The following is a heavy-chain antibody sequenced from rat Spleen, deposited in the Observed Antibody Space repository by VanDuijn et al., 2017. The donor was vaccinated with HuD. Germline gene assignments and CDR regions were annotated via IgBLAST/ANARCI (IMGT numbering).Heavy chain of an antibody. CDR1: GFTFSNAA. CDR3: SAAVDGYCFDY. CDR2: IRTKPNNYAT. D-gene: IGHD1-12*03. Sequence: VQVVESGGGLVQPKESLKISCAASGFTFSNAAMYWVRQAPGKGLEWVARIRTKPNNYATYYADSVKGRFTISRDDSKSMVYLQMDNLKTEDTAIYYCSAAVDGYCFDYWGQGVMVTVSS. J-gene: IGHJ2*01. V-gene: IGHV10-5*01.